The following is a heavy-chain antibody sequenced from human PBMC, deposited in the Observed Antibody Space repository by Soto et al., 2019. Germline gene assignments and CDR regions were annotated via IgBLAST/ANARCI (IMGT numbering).Heavy chain of an antibody. Sequence: TSETLSLTCTVSGGSISRSSYYRGWIRQPPGKGLEWIGSIYYSGSTYYNPSLKSRVTISVDTSKNQFSLKLSSVTAADTAVYYCARLSFVDTAMVDFDYWGQGTLVTVLL. J-gene: IGHJ4*02. V-gene: IGHV4-39*01. D-gene: IGHD5-18*01. CDR1: GGSISRSSYY. CDR3: ARLSFVDTAMVDFDY. CDR2: IYYSGST.